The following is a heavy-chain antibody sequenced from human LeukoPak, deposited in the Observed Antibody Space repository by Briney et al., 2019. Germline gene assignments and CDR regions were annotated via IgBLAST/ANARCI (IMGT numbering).Heavy chain of an antibody. Sequence: GGSLRLSCAASGFTFSTYAMSWVRQAPGKGLEWVSAISGTDGAKYYADSVKGRFTISRDNAKNTLYLQMNSLRAEDTAVYYCARDRAGYCSGTSCPWGQGTLVTVSS. J-gene: IGHJ5*02. D-gene: IGHD2-2*03. V-gene: IGHV3-23*01. CDR1: GFTFSTYA. CDR3: ARDRAGYCSGTSCP. CDR2: ISGTDGAK.